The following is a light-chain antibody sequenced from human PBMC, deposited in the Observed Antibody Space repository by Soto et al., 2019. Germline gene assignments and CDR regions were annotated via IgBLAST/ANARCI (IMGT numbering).Light chain of an antibody. CDR1: QRVRCS. CDR3: QQRSDWLPELT. J-gene: IGKJ4*01. V-gene: IGKV3-11*01. CDR2: DPS. Sequence: EIVLTQSPATLTLSPGDRATLSCRAGQRVRCSLAWYQQKPCQAPRLLLYDPSKRATGIPARFSGSASWTDFTLTISSLEPVDFSVYYGQQRSDWLPELTFGGGTKVEIK.